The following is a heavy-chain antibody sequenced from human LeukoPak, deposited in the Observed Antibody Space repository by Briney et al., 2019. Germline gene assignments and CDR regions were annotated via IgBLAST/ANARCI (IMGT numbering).Heavy chain of an antibody. J-gene: IGHJ4*02. CDR1: GFTVSSNY. CDR3: ARDRGSSSGWYAFDS. V-gene: IGHV3-53*01. CDR2: IYSGGSA. Sequence: GGSLRLSCASSGFTVSSNYMSWVRQAPGKGLEWVSVIYSGGSAYYADSVKGRFTISRDNFKNTLHLQMNSLRAEDTAVYYCARDRGSSSGWYAFDSWGQGTLVTVSS. D-gene: IGHD6-19*01.